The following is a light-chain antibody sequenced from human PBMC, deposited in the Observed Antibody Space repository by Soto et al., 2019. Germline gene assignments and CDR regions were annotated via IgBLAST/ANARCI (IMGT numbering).Light chain of an antibody. V-gene: IGLV2-11*01. CDR3: CSYAGNSLWV. CDR2: DVS. J-gene: IGLJ3*02. CDR1: SSDVGGYNY. Sequence: QSALTQPRSVSGSPGQSVTISCTGTSSDVGGYNYVSWYQQHPGKAPKLVIYDVSKRPSGVPDRFFGSNSGNTASLTISGLQAEDEGDYYCCSYAGNSLWVFGGGTKLTVL.